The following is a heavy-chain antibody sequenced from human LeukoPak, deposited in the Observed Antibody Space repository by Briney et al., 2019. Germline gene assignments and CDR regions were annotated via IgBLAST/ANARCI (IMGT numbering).Heavy chain of an antibody. CDR1: GFTFSDYV. CDR3: AKDRGVRAGPAYYYMDI. D-gene: IGHD3-10*01. Sequence: PAGALRLSCAASGFTFSDYVMHWVRQAPAEGLEWVACIRYDGTDKYYADSVKGRFTISRDNSKNTLYLQMNSLRAEDTAVYYCAKDRGVRAGPAYYYMDIWGKGTTVTVSS. V-gene: IGHV3-30*02. J-gene: IGHJ6*03. CDR2: IRYDGTDK.